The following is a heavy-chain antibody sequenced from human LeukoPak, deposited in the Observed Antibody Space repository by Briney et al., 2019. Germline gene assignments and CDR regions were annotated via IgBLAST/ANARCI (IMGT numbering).Heavy chain of an antibody. CDR3: ARCSGGSCYWYYFDY. Sequence: GGSLRLSCAASGFTFSSYAMSWVRQAPGKGLEWVSAISGSGGSTYYADSVKGRFTISRDNSKNTLYLQMNSLRAEDTAVYYCARCSGGSCYWYYFDYWGQGTLVTVSS. CDR1: GFTFSSYA. V-gene: IGHV3-23*01. CDR2: ISGSGGST. D-gene: IGHD2-15*01. J-gene: IGHJ4*02.